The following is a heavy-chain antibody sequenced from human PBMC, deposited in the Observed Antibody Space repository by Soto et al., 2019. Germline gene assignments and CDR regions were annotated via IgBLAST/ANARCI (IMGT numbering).Heavy chain of an antibody. Sequence: SESLSLTCAGDGGSFSGYYRSWVRQFPGKGLEWIGEINHSGGPLYNPSLKSRVTISVDTSKNQFALKVISVTAADTAVYDCARRGSLKAFDIWGQGTKVTVSS. CDR3: ARRGSLKAFDI. D-gene: IGHD6-13*01. V-gene: IGHV4-34*01. CDR2: INHSGGP. J-gene: IGHJ3*02. CDR1: GGSFSGYY.